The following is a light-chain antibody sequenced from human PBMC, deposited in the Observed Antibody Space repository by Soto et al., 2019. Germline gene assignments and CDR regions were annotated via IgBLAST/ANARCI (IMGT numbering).Light chain of an antibody. CDR3: QKYNNWPSLT. Sequence: EIVMTQSPATLSVSPGERATLSCRASQSVNSNLAWYQQKPGQAPRLLIYGASTRATGIPARFSGSGSGTEFTLTISSLQSEDFAVYYCQKYNNWPSLTFGGGTKVEIK. CDR2: GAS. CDR1: QSVNSN. V-gene: IGKV3-15*01. J-gene: IGKJ4*01.